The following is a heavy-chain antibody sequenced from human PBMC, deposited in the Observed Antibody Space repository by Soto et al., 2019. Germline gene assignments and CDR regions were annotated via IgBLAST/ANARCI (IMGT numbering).Heavy chain of an antibody. V-gene: IGHV1-8*01. D-gene: IGHD6-13*01. CDR3: ARERSAGTGWFDP. Sequence: QVQLVQSGAEVKKPGASVKVSCKASGYTFTSYDINWVRQATGQGLEWMGWMNPNSGNTDYAQKFQGRVTMTRNTSMSTAYMELCSLRSEDTAVYYCARERSAGTGWFDPWGQGTLVTVSS. CDR1: GYTFTSYD. CDR2: MNPNSGNT. J-gene: IGHJ5*02.